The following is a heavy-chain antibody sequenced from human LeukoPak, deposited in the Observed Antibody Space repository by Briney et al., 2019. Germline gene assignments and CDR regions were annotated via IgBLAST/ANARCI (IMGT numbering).Heavy chain of an antibody. CDR1: GGSFSGYY. CDR2: INHSGST. CDR3: AISYDSSGYGNY. D-gene: IGHD3-22*01. Sequence: SETLSLTCAVYGGSFSGYYWSWIRQPPGKGLEWIGEINHSGSTNYNPSLKSRVIISVDTSKNQFSLKLSSVTAADTAVYYCAISYDSSGYGNYWGQGTLVTVSS. V-gene: IGHV4-34*01. J-gene: IGHJ4*02.